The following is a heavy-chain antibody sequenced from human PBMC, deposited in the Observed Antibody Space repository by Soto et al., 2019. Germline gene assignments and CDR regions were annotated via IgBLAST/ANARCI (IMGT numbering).Heavy chain of an antibody. CDR3: ANGRATYGLLTHDY. CDR1: GFSLRNYA. Sequence: PXGSLILSCAASGFSLRNYAMSWVRPAPGKGLEWISTLTGSSSNIYYADSVKGRFAISRDNSRNTLYLQMNSLTAEDTAVYYCANGRATYGLLTHDYWGQGTLVTVSS. J-gene: IGHJ4*02. CDR2: LTGSSSNI. V-gene: IGHV3-23*01. D-gene: IGHD3-10*01.